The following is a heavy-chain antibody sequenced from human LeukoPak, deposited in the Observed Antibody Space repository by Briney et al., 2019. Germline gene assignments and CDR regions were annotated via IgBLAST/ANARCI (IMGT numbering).Heavy chain of an antibody. CDR1: GYTFTGYY. CDR2: INPNSGGT. J-gene: IGHJ4*02. D-gene: IGHD6-19*01. V-gene: IGHV1-2*02. CDR3: AREKQWLVRAIDY. Sequence: ASVKVSCKASGYTFTGYYMHWVRQAPGQGLEWMGWINPNSGGTNYAQKFQGRVTMTRVTSISTAYMELSRLRSDDTAVYYCAREKQWLVRAIDYWGQGTLVTVSS.